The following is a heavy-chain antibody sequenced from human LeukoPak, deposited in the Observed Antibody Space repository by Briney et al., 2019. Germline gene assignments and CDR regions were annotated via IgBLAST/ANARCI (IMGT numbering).Heavy chain of an antibody. J-gene: IGHJ4*02. CDR1: GYTFTSYY. V-gene: IGHV1-46*01. Sequence: APVKVSCKASGYTFTSYYMHWVRQAPGQGLEWMGIINPSGGSTSYAQKFQGRVTMTRDTSTSTVYMELSSLRSEDTAVYYCARPYCSSTSCKRGGHLFYWGQGTLVTVSS. CDR3: ARPYCSSTSCKRGGHLFY. CDR2: INPSGGST. D-gene: IGHD2-2*01.